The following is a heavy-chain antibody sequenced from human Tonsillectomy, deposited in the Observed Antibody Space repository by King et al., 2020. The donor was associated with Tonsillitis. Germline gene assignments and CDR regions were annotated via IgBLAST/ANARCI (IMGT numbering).Heavy chain of an antibody. D-gene: IGHD1/OR15-1a*01. J-gene: IGHJ4*02. Sequence: VQLVESGGGLVQPGRSLRLSCAASGFTFDDYAMNWVRQVPGKGLEWVSGISWNSGSIAYADSVKGRFTISRDNTKKSLYLQMNSLSAEDTALYYCAKGQNKYYFDYWGQGTLVTVSS. CDR1: GFTFDDYA. V-gene: IGHV3-9*01. CDR2: ISWNSGSI. CDR3: AKGQNKYYFDY.